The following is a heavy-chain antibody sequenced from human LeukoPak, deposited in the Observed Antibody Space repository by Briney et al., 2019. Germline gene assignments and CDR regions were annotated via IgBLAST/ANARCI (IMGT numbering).Heavy chain of an antibody. CDR3: ARVKKLMPEFEF. J-gene: IGHJ4*02. D-gene: IGHD2-2*01. Sequence: ASVKVSCKASGYTFTGYYMHWVRQAPGQGLEWMGWINPNSGATKYAQKFQGRVSMTRDTSINTAYMDLTNVRSDDTAIFYCARVKKLMPEFEFWGQGTLVTVSS. CDR1: GYTFTGYY. V-gene: IGHV1-2*02. CDR2: INPNSGAT.